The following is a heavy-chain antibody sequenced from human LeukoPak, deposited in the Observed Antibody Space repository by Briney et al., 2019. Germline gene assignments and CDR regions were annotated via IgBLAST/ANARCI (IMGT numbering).Heavy chain of an antibody. J-gene: IGHJ4*02. CDR3: ARAQQWRFDY. CDR2: ISSSSSTI. CDR1: GFSLSAYN. V-gene: IGHV3-48*04. D-gene: IGHD6-19*01. Sequence: GGSLRLSCEGSGFSLSAYNMNWVRQAPGKGLEWVSYISSSSSTIYYADSVKGRFTISRDNAKNSLYLQMNSLRAEDTAVYYCARAQQWRFDYWGQGTLVTVSS.